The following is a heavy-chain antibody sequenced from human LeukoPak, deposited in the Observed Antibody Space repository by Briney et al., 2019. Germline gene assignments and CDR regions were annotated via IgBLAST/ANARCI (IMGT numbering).Heavy chain of an antibody. Sequence: GGSLRLSCAASGFTFGSYWMSWVRQAPGKGLEWVANIKQDGSEKYYVDSVKGRFTISRDNAKNSLYLQMNSLRAEDTAVYYCARDLDYSFDYWGQGTLVTVSS. D-gene: IGHD2-15*01. CDR2: IKQDGSEK. CDR3: ARDLDYSFDY. V-gene: IGHV3-7*01. CDR1: GFTFGSYW. J-gene: IGHJ4*02.